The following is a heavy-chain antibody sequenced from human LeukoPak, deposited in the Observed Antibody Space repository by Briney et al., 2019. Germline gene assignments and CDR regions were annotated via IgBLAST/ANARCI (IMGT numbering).Heavy chain of an antibody. CDR3: PRERSSSPSCADNWFHP. V-gene: IGHV3-30*04. Sequence: PGRSRRLSWAASGFTFSSYAMHWFRQAPGKGLEGVAVISDEGSNKYYADSVKGRFTISRTNSKTPLNLQMTSLRAEDPAVYYCPRERSSSPSCADNWFHPSGQPTLVTVSS. CDR2: ISDEGSNK. D-gene: IGHD2-2*01. J-gene: IGHJ5*02. CDR1: GFTFSSYA.